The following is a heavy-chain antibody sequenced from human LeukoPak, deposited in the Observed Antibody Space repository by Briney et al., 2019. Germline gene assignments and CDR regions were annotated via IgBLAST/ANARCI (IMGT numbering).Heavy chain of an antibody. CDR1: GGSISSYY. Sequence: PSETLSLTCTVSGGSISSYYWSWIRQPPGKGLEWIGYIYYSGSTNYNPSLKSRVIMSVDTSKNQFSLKLSSVTAADTAVYYCAKDSSTWGNLAGHFDSWGQGTLVTVSS. J-gene: IGHJ4*02. CDR3: AKDSSTWGNLAGHFDS. V-gene: IGHV4-59*12. CDR2: IYYSGST. D-gene: IGHD6-13*01.